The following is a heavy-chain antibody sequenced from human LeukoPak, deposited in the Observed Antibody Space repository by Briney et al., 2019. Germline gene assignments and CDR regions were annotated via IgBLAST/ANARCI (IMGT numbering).Heavy chain of an antibody. D-gene: IGHD2-2*02. CDR3: ARAGVVPAAINRAFDI. Sequence: SQTLSLTXIVSGGSIINGDCYWSWIRQPPGKGLEWIGYIYHNGDTYYNPSLKSRVSISVDTSKNQFSLKLSSVTDADTAVYYCARAGVVPAAINRAFDIWGQGSVVTVSS. CDR2: IYHNGDT. V-gene: IGHV4-30-4*08. CDR1: GGSIINGDCY. J-gene: IGHJ3*02.